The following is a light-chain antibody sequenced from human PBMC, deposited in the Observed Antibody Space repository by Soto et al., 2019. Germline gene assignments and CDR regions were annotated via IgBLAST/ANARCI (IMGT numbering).Light chain of an antibody. Sequence: DVQISHSPASLSASVLYRVTSTCPESQAITNDLGWYQQKPGKATQRLIYLASSLQSGVPSRFSGSGSGTVFTLTISSLQPDDFATYYCQQYNSYSFGQGTKVDIK. CDR2: LAS. CDR1: QAITND. V-gene: IGKV1-17*01. J-gene: IGKJ1*01. CDR3: QQYNSYS.